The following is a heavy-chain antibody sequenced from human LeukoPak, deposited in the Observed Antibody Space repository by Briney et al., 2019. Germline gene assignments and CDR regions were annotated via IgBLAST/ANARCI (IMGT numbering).Heavy chain of an antibody. V-gene: IGHV3-48*03. CDR1: GFTFSSYE. D-gene: IGHD2/OR15-2a*01. CDR3: ARVYAVTPS. CDR2: ISSSGTTI. J-gene: IGHJ1*01. Sequence: PGGSLRLSCAASGFTFSSYEMNWVRQAPGKGLEWVSYISSSGTTIYNADSVKGRFTVSRDNAKNSLYLQMSSLRAEDTAVYYCARVYAVTPSWGQGTLVTVSS.